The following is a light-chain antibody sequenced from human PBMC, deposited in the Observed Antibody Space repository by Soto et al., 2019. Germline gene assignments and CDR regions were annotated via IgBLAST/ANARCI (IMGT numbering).Light chain of an antibody. CDR1: SSDVGGYKY. CDR2: EVI. V-gene: IGLV2-14*01. CDR3: SSYTSSTTWV. Sequence: QSVLTQPASVSGSPGQSITISCTGTSSDVGGYKYVSWYQKHPGKAPKLIIYEVINRPAGVSNRFSGSKSGNTASLTISGLQAEDEADYYCSSYTSSTTWVFGGGTQLTVL. J-gene: IGLJ7*01.